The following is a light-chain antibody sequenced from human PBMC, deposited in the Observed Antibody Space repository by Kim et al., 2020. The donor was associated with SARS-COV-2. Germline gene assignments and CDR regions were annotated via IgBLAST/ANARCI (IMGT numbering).Light chain of an antibody. CDR3: QSYDSSLRSVV. Sequence: QRVTISCTGSSSNIGAGYDVHWYQQFPGTAPQPLIYGNNNRPSGVPDRFSGSKSGTSASLAITGLQAEDEADFYCQSYDSSLRSVVFGGGTKVTVL. J-gene: IGLJ2*01. CDR2: GNN. CDR1: SSNIGAGYD. V-gene: IGLV1-40*01.